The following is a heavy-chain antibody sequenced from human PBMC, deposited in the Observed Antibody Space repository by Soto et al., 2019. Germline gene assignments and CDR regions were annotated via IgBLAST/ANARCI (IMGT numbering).Heavy chain of an antibody. CDR2: ISGSGGST. D-gene: IGHD5-12*01. CDR3: AREYMPAGIVATIGWFDP. J-gene: IGHJ5*02. CDR1: GFTFSSYA. V-gene: IGHV3-23*01. Sequence: EVQLLESGGGLVQPGGSLRLSCAASGFTFSSYAMSWVRQAPGKGLEWVSAISGSGGSTYYADSVKGRFTISRDSSKNTLYLQMNSLRAEDTAVYYCAREYMPAGIVATIGWFDPWGQGTLVTVSS.